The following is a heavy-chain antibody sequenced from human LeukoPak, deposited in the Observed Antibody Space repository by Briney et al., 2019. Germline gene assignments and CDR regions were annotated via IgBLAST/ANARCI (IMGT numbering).Heavy chain of an antibody. CDR2: ISSNSSYI. D-gene: IGHD3-10*01. CDR3: ASLDGSGSYSGNYYYGMDV. V-gene: IGHV3-21*01. J-gene: IGHJ6*02. CDR1: GFTFSSYS. Sequence: PGGSLRLSCAASGFTFSSYSMNWVRQAPGKGLEWVSSISSNSSYIYYADSVKGRFTISRDNAKNSLYLQMNSLRAEDTAVYYCASLDGSGSYSGNYYYGMDVWGQGTTVTVSS.